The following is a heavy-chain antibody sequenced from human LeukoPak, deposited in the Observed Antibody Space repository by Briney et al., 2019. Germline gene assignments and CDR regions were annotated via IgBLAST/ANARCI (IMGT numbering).Heavy chain of an antibody. J-gene: IGHJ4*02. CDR3: ARGWSQLRP. CDR2: INHSGST. V-gene: IGHV4-34*01. Sequence: PSETLSLTCAVYVGSFSGYYWSWIRQPPGKGLEWIGEINHSGSTNYNPSLKSRVTISVDTSQNQFSLTLCSVTAADTAVYYCARGWSQLRPGGQGTLVTVSS. CDR1: VGSFSGYY. D-gene: IGHD2-15*01.